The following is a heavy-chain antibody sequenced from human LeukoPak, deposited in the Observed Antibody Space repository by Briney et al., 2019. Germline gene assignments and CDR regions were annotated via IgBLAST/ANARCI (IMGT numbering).Heavy chain of an antibody. V-gene: IGHV4-30-2*01. J-gene: IGHJ5*02. CDR1: GGSISSGGYS. Sequence: PSETLSLTCAVSGGSISSGGYSWSWIRQPPGKGLEWIGYIYHSGSTCYNPSLKSRVTISVDRSKNQFSLELNSVTAADTAVYYCARGGGGSSTVTTYWFDPWGQGALVTVSS. CDR3: ARGGGGSSTVTTYWFDP. CDR2: IYHSGST. D-gene: IGHD4-17*01.